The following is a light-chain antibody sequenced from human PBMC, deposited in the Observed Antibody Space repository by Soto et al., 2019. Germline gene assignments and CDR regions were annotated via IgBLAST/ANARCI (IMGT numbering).Light chain of an antibody. CDR2: RNN. J-gene: IGLJ1*01. Sequence: QSALTQPASVSGSPGQSITISCTGSSSDIGKYNLVSWYQQQSGDAPKLLIYRNNQRPSGVPDRFSGSKSGTSASLAISGLRSEDEADYYCVAWDDSLSEVFGTGTKVTVL. CDR1: SSDIGKYNL. V-gene: IGLV1-47*01. CDR3: VAWDDSLSEV.